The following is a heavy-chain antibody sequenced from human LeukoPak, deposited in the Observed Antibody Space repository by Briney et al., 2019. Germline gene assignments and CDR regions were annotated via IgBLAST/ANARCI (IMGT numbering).Heavy chain of an antibody. V-gene: IGHV4-4*07. CDR2: IYTSGST. Sequence: SETLSLTCPVSGGSISSYYWSWIRQPAGKGLEWIGRIYTSGSTNYNPSLKSRVTMSVETSKKQFSLKLSSVTAADTAVYCCVRKSPAATLYYGMDGSRQRTTVTLPS. CDR1: GGSISSYY. CDR3: VRKSPAATLYYGMDG. J-gene: IGHJ6*01. D-gene: IGHD2-2*01.